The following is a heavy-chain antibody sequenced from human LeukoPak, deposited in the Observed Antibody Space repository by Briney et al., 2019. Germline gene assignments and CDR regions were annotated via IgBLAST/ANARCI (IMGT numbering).Heavy chain of an antibody. Sequence: SETLSLTCAVYGGSFSGYYWSWIRQPPGKGREWIGEINHSGSTNYNPPLESRANISVDTSRNQISMTPSSVTDADTAVYYCGRARRGNTVTTWDYWGQGILVTVSS. V-gene: IGHV4-34*01. D-gene: IGHD4-17*01. CDR1: GGSFSGYY. J-gene: IGHJ4*02. CDR2: INHSGST. CDR3: GRARRGNTVTTWDY.